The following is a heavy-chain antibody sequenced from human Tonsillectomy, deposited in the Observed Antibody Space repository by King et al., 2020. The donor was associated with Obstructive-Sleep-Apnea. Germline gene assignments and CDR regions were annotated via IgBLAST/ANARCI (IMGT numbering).Heavy chain of an antibody. CDR3: ARDMVRGVITPFDY. Sequence: QLQESGPGLVKPSETLSLTCTVSGGSISSSSYYWGWIRQPPGKGLEWIGSIYYSGSTYYNPSLKSRVTISVDTSKNQFSLKLSSMTAADTAVYYCARDMVRGVITPFDYWGQGTLVTVSS. D-gene: IGHD3-10*01. J-gene: IGHJ4*02. CDR2: IYYSGST. CDR1: GGSISSSSYY. V-gene: IGHV4-39*07.